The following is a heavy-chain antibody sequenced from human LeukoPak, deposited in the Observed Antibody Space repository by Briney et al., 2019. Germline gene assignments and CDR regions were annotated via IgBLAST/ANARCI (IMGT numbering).Heavy chain of an antibody. Sequence: PGGSLRLSCAASGFTFSSYSMNWVRQAPGKGLEWVSSISSSSSYIYYADSVKGRFTISRDNAKNSLYLQMNSLRAEDTAVYYCARAPLRYFDWLLRDWGQGTLVTVSS. CDR2: ISSSSSYI. J-gene: IGHJ4*02. V-gene: IGHV3-21*01. D-gene: IGHD3-9*01. CDR1: GFTFSSYS. CDR3: ARAPLRYFDWLLRD.